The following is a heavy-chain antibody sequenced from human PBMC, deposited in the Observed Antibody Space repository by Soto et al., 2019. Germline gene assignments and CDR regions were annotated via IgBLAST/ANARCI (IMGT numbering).Heavy chain of an antibody. D-gene: IGHD2-15*01. CDR1: GDSITSGGYL. CDR3: ARGQYCSGGSCYSGPFPY. CDR2: IHHSGRT. Sequence: SETLSLTCTVSGDSITSGGYLWTWIRQPPGQGLEWLGHIHHSGRTYYSPSLKSRVTISMDGSNNRFSLRLTSVTAADTAVYYCARGQYCSGGSCYSGPFPYWGQGTPVTAPQ. J-gene: IGHJ4*02. V-gene: IGHV4-30-2*01.